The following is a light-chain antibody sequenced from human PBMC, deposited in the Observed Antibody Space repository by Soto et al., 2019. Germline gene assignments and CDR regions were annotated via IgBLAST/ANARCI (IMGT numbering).Light chain of an antibody. CDR1: QSVSSNY. Sequence: IVLTQSPGTLSLSPGDRATLSCRASQSVSSNYLGWYQQKPGQAPRLLLYGASSRAIGIPDRFSGSGSGTHFTLTISRLEPEDFAVYYYQQYDTSPPLTFGGGTKVEIK. CDR3: QQYDTSPPLT. CDR2: GAS. V-gene: IGKV3-20*01. J-gene: IGKJ4*01.